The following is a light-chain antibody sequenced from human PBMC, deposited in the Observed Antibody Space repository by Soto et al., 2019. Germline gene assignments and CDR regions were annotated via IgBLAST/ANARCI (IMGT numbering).Light chain of an antibody. Sequence: QSVLTQPPSVSAAPGQKVTISCSGSASNIWSNSLSWYRQFPGSSPMLVIYDNHKRPSGISARFSASKSDTSATLVITGLRTGDEADYYCGAWDNNLSAGVFGSGTKGTGL. J-gene: IGLJ1*01. CDR1: ASNIWSNS. V-gene: IGLV1-51*01. CDR2: DNH. CDR3: GAWDNNLSAGV.